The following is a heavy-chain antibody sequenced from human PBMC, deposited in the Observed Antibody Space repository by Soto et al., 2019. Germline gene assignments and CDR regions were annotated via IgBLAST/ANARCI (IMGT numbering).Heavy chain of an antibody. CDR1: GYTFTGKY. CDR2: INPNSGGT. CDR3: ARDADSSSPFDI. D-gene: IGHD6-6*01. V-gene: IGHV1-2*02. Sequence: QVQLVQSGAEVKKPGASVKVSCKASGYTFTGKYMHWVRQAPGQGLEWMGWINPNSGGTNYAQKFQGRVTVTRDTSISTAYMELSRMRSDHTAVYYCARDADSSSPFDIWGQGTIVTVSS. J-gene: IGHJ3*02.